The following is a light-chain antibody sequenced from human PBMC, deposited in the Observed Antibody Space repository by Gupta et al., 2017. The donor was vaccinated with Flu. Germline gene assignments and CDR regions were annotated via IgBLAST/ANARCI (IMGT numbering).Light chain of an antibody. Sequence: QSALTQPPSASGSPGQSVTISCTGASRDVGGYNYVSWYQQHPGKAPKLIIYEVNKRPSGVPDRFSGSKSGNTASLTVSGLQAEDEADYYCCSYAGNSNYVFGTGTKVTVL. CDR1: SRDVGGYNY. J-gene: IGLJ1*01. CDR2: EVN. V-gene: IGLV2-8*01. CDR3: CSYAGNSNYV.